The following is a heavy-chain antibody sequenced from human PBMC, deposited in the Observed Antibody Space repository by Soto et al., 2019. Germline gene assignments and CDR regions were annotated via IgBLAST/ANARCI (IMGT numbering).Heavy chain of an antibody. Sequence: GASVKVSCKASGYTFTSYYMHWVRQAPGQGLEWMGIINPSGGSTSYAQKFQGRVTMTRDTSTSTVYMELSSLRSEDTAVYYCARGTLEVATIKIPFFDYWGQGTLVTVSS. J-gene: IGHJ4*02. D-gene: IGHD5-12*01. CDR2: INPSGGST. CDR3: ARGTLEVATIKIPFFDY. V-gene: IGHV1-46*01. CDR1: GYTFTSYY.